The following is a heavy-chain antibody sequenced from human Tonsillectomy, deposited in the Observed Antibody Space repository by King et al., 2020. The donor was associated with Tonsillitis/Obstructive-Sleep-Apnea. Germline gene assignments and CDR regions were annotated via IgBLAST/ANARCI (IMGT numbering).Heavy chain of an antibody. CDR2: ISWDGGST. CDR1: GFTFDDYT. D-gene: IGHD6-6*01. V-gene: IGHV3-43*01. J-gene: IGHJ3*02. Sequence: VQLVESGGVVVQPGGSLRLSCAASGFTFDDYTMYWVRQAPGKGLEWFSLISWDGGSTYYADSVKGRFTISRVNSKNSLYLQMNSLRTEDTALYYCAKDAYSSSSYAFDIWGQGTMVTVSS. CDR3: AKDAYSSSSYAFDI.